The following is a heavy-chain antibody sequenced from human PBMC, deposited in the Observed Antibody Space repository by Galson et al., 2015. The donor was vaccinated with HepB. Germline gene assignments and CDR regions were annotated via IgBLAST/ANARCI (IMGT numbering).Heavy chain of an antibody. Sequence: SVKVSCKASGYTFTSYAMNWVRQAPGQGLEWMGWINTNTGNPTYAQGFTGRFVFSLDTSVSTAYLQISSLKAEDTAVYYCARVSLWFGELLFGDHNWYFDLWGRGTLVTVSS. CDR3: ARVSLWFGELLFGDHNWYFDL. J-gene: IGHJ2*01. CDR1: GYTFTSYA. CDR2: INTNTGNP. D-gene: IGHD3-10*01. V-gene: IGHV7-4-1*02.